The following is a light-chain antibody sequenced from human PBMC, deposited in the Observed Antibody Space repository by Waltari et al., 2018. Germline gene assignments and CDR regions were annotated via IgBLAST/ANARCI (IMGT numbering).Light chain of an antibody. CDR2: WAS. J-gene: IGKJ1*01. V-gene: IGKV4-1*01. CDR1: QNILYSSNNKNY. Sequence: DIMMTQSPDSLAVSLGERATINCKSSQNILYSSNNKNYLAWYQLKPGQAPKLLFYWASTRESGVPDRFSGSGSGTEFTLTINSLQAEDVAVYYCQQHYSTPRTFGQGTKVEIK. CDR3: QQHYSTPRT.